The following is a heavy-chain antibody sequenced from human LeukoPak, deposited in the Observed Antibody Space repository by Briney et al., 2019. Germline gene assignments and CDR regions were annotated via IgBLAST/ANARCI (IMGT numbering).Heavy chain of an antibody. CDR3: ARDTVPPRNATEQKTGTYY. Sequence: SETLSLTCTVSGGSITTTKYYWAWIRQPPGEGLQWIGSVYYRGNTYSNPSLESRITMSVDTSKNQFSLRLTSVTAADTALYYCARDTVPPRNATEQKTGTYYWGLGTLVTVSS. CDR1: GGSITTTKYY. V-gene: IGHV4-39*02. CDR2: VYYRGNT. D-gene: IGHD7-27*01. J-gene: IGHJ4*01.